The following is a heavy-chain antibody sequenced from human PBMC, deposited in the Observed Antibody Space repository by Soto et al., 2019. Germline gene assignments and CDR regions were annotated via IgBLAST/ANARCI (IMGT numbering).Heavy chain of an antibody. J-gene: IGHJ5*02. Sequence: SETLSLTCAVYGGSFSSYYWSWVRQPPGKGLEWTGEINNSGSTNYNQSLNSRVTISIDTDKNQFSLKLSSVTPADTAVYYCARVGRTGYSYGYSRYNWFDPWGQGTLVTVSS. CDR1: GGSFSSYY. D-gene: IGHD5-18*01. V-gene: IGHV4-34*01. CDR2: INNSGST. CDR3: ARVGRTGYSYGYSRYNWFDP.